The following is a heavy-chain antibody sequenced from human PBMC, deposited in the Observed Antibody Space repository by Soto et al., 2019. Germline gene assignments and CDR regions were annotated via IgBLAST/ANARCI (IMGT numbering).Heavy chain of an antibody. CDR2: MNSDGSNT. Sequence: EVQLVESGGALVQPRVSLRLSCAASGFTFSNYWMHWVRQAPGKGLVWISRMNSDGSNTVYADAVKGRFTISGDNAKNTLYLQMNSLRVEATAVYYCATSKGGVSNWPTTYWGQGTLVTVSS. V-gene: IGHV3-74*01. J-gene: IGHJ4*02. D-gene: IGHD1-1*01. CDR3: ATSKGGVSNWPTTY. CDR1: GFTFSNYW.